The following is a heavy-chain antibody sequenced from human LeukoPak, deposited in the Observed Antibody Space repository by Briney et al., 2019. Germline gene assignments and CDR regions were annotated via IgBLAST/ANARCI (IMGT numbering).Heavy chain of an antibody. Sequence: PGGSLRLSCAASGFTFSSYGMHWVRQAPGKGLEWVAFIRYDGSNKYYADSVKGRFTISRDNSKNTLYLQMNSLRAEDMAVYYCAKDFRGYSSSTSFHFWGQGTLVTVSS. J-gene: IGHJ4*02. D-gene: IGHD6-13*01. V-gene: IGHV3-30*02. CDR3: AKDFRGYSSSTSFHF. CDR1: GFTFSSYG. CDR2: IRYDGSNK.